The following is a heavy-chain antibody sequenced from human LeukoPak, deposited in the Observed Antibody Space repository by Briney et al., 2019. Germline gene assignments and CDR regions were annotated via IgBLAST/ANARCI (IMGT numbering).Heavy chain of an antibody. V-gene: IGHV1-24*01. CDR2: FDPEDGET. CDR3: ATDLKTWYDSSGYYY. J-gene: IGHJ4*02. CDR1: GYTLTELS. Sequence: ASVNVSCKVSGYTLTELSMHWVRQAPGKGLEWMGGFDPEDGETIYAQKFQGRVTMTEDTSTDTAYMELSSLRSEDTAVYYCATDLKTWYDSSGYYYWGQGTLVTVSS. D-gene: IGHD3-22*01.